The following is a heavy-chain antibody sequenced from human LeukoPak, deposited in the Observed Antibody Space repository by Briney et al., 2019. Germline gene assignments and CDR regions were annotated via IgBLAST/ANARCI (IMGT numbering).Heavy chain of an antibody. V-gene: IGHV3-30*02. D-gene: IGHD6-19*01. CDR1: GFTFSSYG. CDR2: IRSDGSIK. Sequence: PGGSLRLSCAASGFTFSSYGMHWVRQAPGKGLGWVAFIRSDGSIKYYTESLKGRFTISRDNSKNTLYLQMNSLRAEDTAVYYCAKDEMFSSASYFDSWGQGNLVTVSS. CDR3: AKDEMFSSASYFDS. J-gene: IGHJ4*02.